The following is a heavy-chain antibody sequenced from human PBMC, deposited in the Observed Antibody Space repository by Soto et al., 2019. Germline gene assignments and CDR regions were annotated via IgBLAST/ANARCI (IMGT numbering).Heavy chain of an antibody. CDR1: GGTFSSYA. J-gene: IGHJ6*02. CDR3: ARRLGELRGFGYCGMDV. Sequence: ASVKVSCKASGGTFSSYAISWVRQAPGQGLEWMGGIIPIFGTANYAQKFQGRVTITADESTSTAYMELSSLRSEDTAVYYCARRLGELRGFGYCGMDVWGQGTTVTVSS. D-gene: IGHD1-26*01. V-gene: IGHV1-69*13. CDR2: IIPIFGTA.